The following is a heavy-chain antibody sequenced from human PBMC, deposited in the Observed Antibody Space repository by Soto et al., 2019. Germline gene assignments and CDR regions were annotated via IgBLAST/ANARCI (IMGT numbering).Heavy chain of an antibody. D-gene: IGHD4-17*01. CDR3: ARVRFSATTRACFDY. J-gene: IGHJ4*02. V-gene: IGHV4-4*02. CDR1: GDPMNSRDG. CDR2: VRPGGST. Sequence: QLQESGPALVEPSRSLSLTCAVSGDPMNSRDGCSGIRQPPGKGREWIGEVRPGGSTTYNSSLNSRLTVSLDESKNQFSLSLTSVTAADTAVFYCARVRFSATTRACFDYWGQGLLVTVSS.